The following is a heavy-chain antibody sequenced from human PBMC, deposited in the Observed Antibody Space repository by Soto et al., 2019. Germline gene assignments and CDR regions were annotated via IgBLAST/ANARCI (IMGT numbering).Heavy chain of an antibody. CDR1: GYTFTSYG. CDR3: ARDPSDHGDYLFDS. V-gene: IGHV1-18*01. Sequence: GASVKVSCKASGYTFTSYGISWVRQAPGQGLEWMGWISAYNGNTNYAQKLQGRVTMTTDTSTSTAYMELRSLRSDDTAVYYCARDPSDHGDYLFDSCGQGTLVTVSS. J-gene: IGHJ4*02. D-gene: IGHD4-17*01. CDR2: ISAYNGNT.